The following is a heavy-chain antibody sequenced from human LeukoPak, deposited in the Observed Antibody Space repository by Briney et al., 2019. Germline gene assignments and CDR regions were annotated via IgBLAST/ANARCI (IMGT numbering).Heavy chain of an antibody. CDR1: GYTFNDYY. CDR3: ARDSSDVLTGYYHF. Sequence: GASVNVSCMTSGYTFNDYYLHWVRQAPGQGLEWMGWINPNSGRTNYPPKFQGRVTLTTDTSISTAYMELSSLISGDTALYYCARDSSDVLTGYYHFWGQGTLVTVSS. J-gene: IGHJ4*02. D-gene: IGHD3-9*01. V-gene: IGHV1-2*02. CDR2: INPNSGRT.